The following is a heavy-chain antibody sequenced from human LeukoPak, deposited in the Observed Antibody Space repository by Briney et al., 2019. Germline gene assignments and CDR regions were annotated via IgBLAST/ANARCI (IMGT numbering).Heavy chain of an antibody. Sequence: SETLSLTCTVSGGSISPYYWSWIRQPPGEGLEWIGYIYYSGSTNYNPSLKSRVTISVDTSKDQLSLKLSSVTAADTAVYYCARLGHQGFDYWGQGTLVTVSS. CDR3: ARLGHQGFDY. CDR1: GGSISPYY. V-gene: IGHV4-59*08. CDR2: IYYSGST. D-gene: IGHD1-26*01. J-gene: IGHJ4*02.